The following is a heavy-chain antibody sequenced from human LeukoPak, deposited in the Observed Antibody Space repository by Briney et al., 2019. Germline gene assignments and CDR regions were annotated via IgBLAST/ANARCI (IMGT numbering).Heavy chain of an antibody. D-gene: IGHD3/OR15-3a*01. CDR1: GFTVSSIY. V-gene: IGHV3-7*03. CDR3: ARRSAPCGLDY. Sequence: GGSLRLSCAVSGFTVSSIYMSWVRQAPGKGLEWVANIERDGSDKYYVNSVKGRFTISRDNTKNTLYLQMNSLRAEDTAFYYCARRSAPCGLDYWGQGTLVTVSS. J-gene: IGHJ4*02. CDR2: IERDGSDK.